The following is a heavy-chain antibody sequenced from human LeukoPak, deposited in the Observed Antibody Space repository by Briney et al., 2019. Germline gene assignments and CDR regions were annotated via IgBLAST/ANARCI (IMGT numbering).Heavy chain of an antibody. CDR3: AKGPAKTSYYSDKSGYFYYFDY. CDR2: VTGSGGST. V-gene: IGHV3-23*01. D-gene: IGHD3-22*01. Sequence: PGGSLRLSCVASGFTFSSYAMSWVRQAPGKGLEWVSGVTGSGGSTYYTDSVKGRFTISRDNSKNTLYLQMNSLRAEDTAVYYCAKGPAKTSYYSDKSGYFYYFDYWGQGTLVTVSS. J-gene: IGHJ4*02. CDR1: GFTFSSYA.